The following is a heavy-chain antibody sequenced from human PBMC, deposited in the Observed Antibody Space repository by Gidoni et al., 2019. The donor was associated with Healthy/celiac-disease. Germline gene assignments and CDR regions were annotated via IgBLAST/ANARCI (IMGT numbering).Heavy chain of an antibody. D-gene: IGHD2-2*01. CDR3: ASIPLGALGYCSSTSCQGAFDI. Sequence: EVQLVESGGGLVQPGGSLRLSCAASGFTFSSYCLHWVRQAPGKGLVWVSRINSDGSSTSYADSVKGRVTISRDNAKNTLYLQMNSLRAEDTAVYYCASIPLGALGYCSSTSCQGAFDIWGQGTMVTVSS. V-gene: IGHV3-74*01. CDR1: GFTFSSYC. CDR2: INSDGSST. J-gene: IGHJ3*02.